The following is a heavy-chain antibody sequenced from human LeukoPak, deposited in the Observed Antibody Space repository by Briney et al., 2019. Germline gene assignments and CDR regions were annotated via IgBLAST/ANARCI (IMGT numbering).Heavy chain of an antibody. V-gene: IGHV1-2*02. CDR3: ARELDDAFDI. CDR2: INPKTGST. J-gene: IGHJ3*02. CDR1: GYTFTDYY. Sequence: ASVKVSCKASGYTFTDYYIHWVRQAPGQGLEWMGWINPKTGSTNYPQKFQGRVTMTRDTSISTVNMELSGLRSDDTAVYFCARELDDAFDIWGQGTMVTVSS. D-gene: IGHD1-1*01.